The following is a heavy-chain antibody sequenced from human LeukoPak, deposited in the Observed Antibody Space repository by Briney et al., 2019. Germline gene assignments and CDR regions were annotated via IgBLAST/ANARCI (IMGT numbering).Heavy chain of an antibody. D-gene: IGHD3-10*01. Sequence: GASVKVSCKASGYTFTSYYMHWVRQAPGQGLEWMGIINPSGGSTSYAQKFQGRVTMTEDTSTDTAYMELSSLRSEDTAVYYCAVLLWFGELLYWGQGTLVTVSS. CDR1: GYTFTSYY. CDR3: AVLLWFGELLY. J-gene: IGHJ4*02. V-gene: IGHV1-46*01. CDR2: INPSGGST.